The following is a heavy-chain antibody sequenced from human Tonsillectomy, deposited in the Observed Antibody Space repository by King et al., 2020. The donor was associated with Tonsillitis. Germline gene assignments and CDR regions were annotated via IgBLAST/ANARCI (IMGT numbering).Heavy chain of an antibody. CDR3: ARERLYSSDWGIDY. CDR2: ISYDASRE. J-gene: IGHJ4*02. CDR1: GFVFRSDG. V-gene: IGHV3-33*05. Sequence: VQLVESGGGVVQPGRSLRLSCASSGFVFRSDGMHWVRQAPGKGMEWVAVISYDASRENYGDSVKGRFTISRDNSKNTLYLQMNSLRAEDTAVYYCARERLYSSDWGIDYWGQGSLVTVSS. D-gene: IGHD6-19*01.